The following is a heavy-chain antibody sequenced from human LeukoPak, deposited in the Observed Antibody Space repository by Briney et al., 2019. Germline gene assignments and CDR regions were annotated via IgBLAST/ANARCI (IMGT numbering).Heavy chain of an antibody. CDR2: IKSKTDGGTT. D-gene: IGHD2-15*01. J-gene: IGHJ4*02. Sequence: GGSLRLSCAASGFTFSNAWMSWVRQAPGEGLEWVGRIKSKTDGGTTDYAAPVKGRFTISRDDSKNTLYLQMNSLKTEDTAVYYCTTRYCSGGRCDYWGQGTLVTVSS. CDR1: GFTFSNAW. CDR3: TTRYCSGGRCDY. V-gene: IGHV3-15*01.